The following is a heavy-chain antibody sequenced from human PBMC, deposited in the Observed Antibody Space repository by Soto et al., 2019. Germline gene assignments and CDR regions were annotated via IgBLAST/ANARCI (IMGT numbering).Heavy chain of an antibody. CDR3: ARVVGALGPWFDP. J-gene: IGHJ5*02. V-gene: IGHV1-18*01. Sequence: QVQLVQSGAEVKKPGASVKVSCKASGYTFTSYGLSWVRQAPGQGLEWMGRISAYNYNTNYAQKLQGRVTMTTDTTTSTAYMELRSLGSGDTAVYFCARVVGALGPWFDPWGQGTLVTVSS. CDR1: GYTFTSYG. D-gene: IGHD1-26*01. CDR2: ISAYNYNT.